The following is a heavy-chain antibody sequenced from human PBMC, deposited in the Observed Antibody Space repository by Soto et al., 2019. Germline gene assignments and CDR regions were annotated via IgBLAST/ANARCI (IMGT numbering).Heavy chain of an antibody. V-gene: IGHV1-2*02. Sequence: QVQLVQSGAEVKKPGASMKVSCKASGYTFSDYYMHWVRQAPGQGLECMGWISHNNGATNYAQKFQDRATRNRDAAIGTVYMKESRLRPNDPAVYYCSRGREFCSTGSSNSLVGYAVDASGQGTTDTLSS. CDR2: ISHNNGAT. D-gene: IGHD2-15*01. CDR1: GYTFSDYY. CDR3: SRGREFCSTGSSNSLVGYAVDA. J-gene: IGHJ3*01.